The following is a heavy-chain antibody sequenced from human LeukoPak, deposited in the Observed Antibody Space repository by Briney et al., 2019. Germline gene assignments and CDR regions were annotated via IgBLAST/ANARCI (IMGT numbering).Heavy chain of an antibody. Sequence: SETLSLTCTVSGGYISSYYWSWIRQPPGEGLEWIGYIYYSGSTNYNPSLKSRVTISVDTSKNQFSLKLSSVTAADTAVYYCARVRVGDGYNIDYWGQGTLVTVSS. CDR2: IYYSGST. V-gene: IGHV4-59*08. J-gene: IGHJ4*02. CDR1: GGYISSYY. CDR3: ARVRVGDGYNIDY. D-gene: IGHD5-24*01.